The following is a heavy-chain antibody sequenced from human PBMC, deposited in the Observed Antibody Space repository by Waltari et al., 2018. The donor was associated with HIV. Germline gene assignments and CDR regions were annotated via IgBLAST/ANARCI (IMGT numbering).Heavy chain of an antibody. D-gene: IGHD1-26*01. J-gene: IGHJ6*02. Sequence: QVQLQESGPGLVKPSETLSLTCTVSVGPTGSTNGGGIGQPPGKGLEWIGRFCTSGSTNYNPSLKSRVTMSVDTSKNQFSLKLSSVTAADTAVYYCARDWPYIVGATDGNGMDVWGQGTTVTVSS. V-gene: IGHV4-4*07. CDR3: ARDWPYIVGATDGNGMDV. CDR1: VGPTGSTN. CDR2: FCTSGST.